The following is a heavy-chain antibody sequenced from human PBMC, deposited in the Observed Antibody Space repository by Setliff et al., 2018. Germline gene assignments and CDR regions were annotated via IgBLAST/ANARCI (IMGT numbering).Heavy chain of an antibody. V-gene: IGHV4-34*01. Sequence: PSETLSLTCAAYGGTFSDYHWTWIRQSPGKGLEWIGEINHRGSTNYNPSLKSRVTISIDTSRDQFSLKLISMIAADTAVYYCARGRNIAARLLDSWGQGALVTVSS. CDR2: INHRGST. D-gene: IGHD6-6*01. CDR3: ARGRNIAARLLDS. CDR1: GGTFSDYH. J-gene: IGHJ4*02.